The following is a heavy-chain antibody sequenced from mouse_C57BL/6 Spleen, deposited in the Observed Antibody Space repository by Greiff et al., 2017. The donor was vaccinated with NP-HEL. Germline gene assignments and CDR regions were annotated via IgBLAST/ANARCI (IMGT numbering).Heavy chain of an antibody. V-gene: IGHV1-52*01. CDR3: ARSQAAQATPMDY. CDR1: GYTFTSYW. CDR2: IDPSDSET. Sequence: QVQLQHPGAELVRPGSSVKLSCKASGYTFTSYWMHWVKQRPIQGLEWIGNIDPSDSETHYNQKFKDKATLTVDKSSSTAYMQLSSLTSEDSAVYYCARSQAAQATPMDYWGQGTSVTVSS. D-gene: IGHD3-2*02. J-gene: IGHJ4*01.